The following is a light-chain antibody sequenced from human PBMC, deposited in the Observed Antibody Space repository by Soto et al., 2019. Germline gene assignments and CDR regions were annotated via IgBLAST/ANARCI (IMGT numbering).Light chain of an antibody. J-gene: IGLJ1*01. CDR3: GTWDSSLSAGYV. CDR1: SSNIGNNY. CDR2: DNN. V-gene: IGLV1-51*01. Sequence: SVLTQPPSVSAAPGQKVTISCSGSSSNIGNNYVSWYQQLPGTAPKLLIYDNNKRPSGIPDRFSGSKSGTSATLGITGLQTGDEADYYCGTWDSSLSAGYVFGTGTKV.